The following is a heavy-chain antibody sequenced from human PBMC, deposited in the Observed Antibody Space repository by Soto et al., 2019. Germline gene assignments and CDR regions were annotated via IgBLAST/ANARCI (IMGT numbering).Heavy chain of an antibody. CDR3: AKERGQQQLAYYFDY. CDR2: ISGSGGST. Sequence: EVQLLESGGGLVQPGGSLRLSCAASGFTFSSYAMSWVRQAPGKGLEWVSAISGSGGSTYYADSVKGRFPIARDNSKNTLYLQMNSLRAEDTAVYYCAKERGQQQLAYYFDYWGQGTLVTVSS. CDR1: GFTFSSYA. V-gene: IGHV3-23*01. J-gene: IGHJ4*02. D-gene: IGHD6-13*01.